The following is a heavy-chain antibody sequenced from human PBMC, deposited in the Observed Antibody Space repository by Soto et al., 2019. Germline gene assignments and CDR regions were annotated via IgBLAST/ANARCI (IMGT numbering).Heavy chain of an antibody. CDR1: GFTFTTSA. CDR2: IVVGSGNT. D-gene: IGHD3-22*01. Sequence: SVKVSCKASGFTFTTSAVQWVRQARGQRLEWIGWIVVGSGNTNYAQKFQERVTITRDMSTSTAYMELSSLRSEDTAVYYCATFESTYYYHNSGSSAYWGQGTLVTVS. J-gene: IGHJ4*02. CDR3: ATFESTYYYHNSGSSAY. V-gene: IGHV1-58*01.